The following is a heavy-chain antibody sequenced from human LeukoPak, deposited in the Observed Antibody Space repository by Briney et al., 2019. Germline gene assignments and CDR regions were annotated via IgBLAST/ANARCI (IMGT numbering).Heavy chain of an antibody. D-gene: IGHD2-15*01. CDR2: ITRSSSYI. V-gene: IGHV3-21*04. CDR1: GFTFSSYS. J-gene: IGHJ6*03. Sequence: PGGSLRLSCAASGFTFSSYSMNWVRQAPGKGLQWVSSITRSSSYIYYADSVKGRFTISRDNSKNTLYLQMNSLRAEDTAIYYCAKDGGGSRRYYYYMDVWGKGTTVIVSS. CDR3: AKDGGGSRRYYYYMDV.